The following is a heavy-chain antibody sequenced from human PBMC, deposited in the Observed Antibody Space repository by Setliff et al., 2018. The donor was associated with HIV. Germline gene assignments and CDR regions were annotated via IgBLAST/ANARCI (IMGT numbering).Heavy chain of an antibody. CDR3: ATQGLTVPIPGGYFQH. V-gene: IGHV4-38-2*01. Sequence: KPSETLSLTCGISDYSITSGYYWGWIRQPPGRGLEWIGSIYRSGSTYDNPSLKSRVTISFDTSKNQFSLILTSVTAADTAVYYCATQGLTVPIPGGYFQHWGPGILVPVSS. J-gene: IGHJ1*01. CDR2: IYRSGST. D-gene: IGHD2-21*02. CDR1: DYSITSGYY.